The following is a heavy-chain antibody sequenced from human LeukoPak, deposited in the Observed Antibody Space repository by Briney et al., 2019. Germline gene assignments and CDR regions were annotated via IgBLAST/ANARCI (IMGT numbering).Heavy chain of an antibody. V-gene: IGHV4-31*03. CDR1: GGSISSGGYY. D-gene: IGHD6-13*01. Sequence: PSETLSLTSTVSGGSISSGGYYWRWIRQHPGKGLERNGYIYYSGSTYYNPSLKSRVTISVDTSKNQFSLKLSSVTAADTAVYYCARVRQQQRGGWFDPWGQGTLVTVSS. CDR2: IYYSGST. CDR3: ARVRQQQRGGWFDP. J-gene: IGHJ5*02.